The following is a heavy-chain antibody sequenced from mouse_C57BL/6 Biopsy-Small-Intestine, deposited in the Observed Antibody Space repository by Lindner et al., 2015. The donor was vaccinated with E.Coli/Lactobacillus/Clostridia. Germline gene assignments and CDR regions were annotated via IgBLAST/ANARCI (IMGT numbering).Heavy chain of an antibody. V-gene: IGHV14-3*02. CDR2: IDPANGKT. D-gene: IGHD2-5*01. CDR3: ARDSNFFHYWFSDV. Sequence: VQLQESGTELVRPGASARLSCTASGFNIKDDYIHWVKQRPEQGLEWIGRIDPANGKTKYVPKFQDKATITADTSSNTAYLQLNSLTSDDTAVYYCARDSNFFHYWFSDVWGAGTTVTVSS. J-gene: IGHJ1*01. CDR1: GFNIKDDY.